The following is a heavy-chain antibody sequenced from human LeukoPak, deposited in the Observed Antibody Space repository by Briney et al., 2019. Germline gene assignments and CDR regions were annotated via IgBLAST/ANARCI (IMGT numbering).Heavy chain of an antibody. CDR2: IYYSGST. V-gene: IGHV4-59*08. CDR1: GGSISSYY. D-gene: IGHD3-22*01. Sequence: SETLSLTCTVSGGSISSYYWSWIRQPPGKGLEWIGYIYYSGSTNYNPSLKSRVTISVDTSKNQFSLKLSSVTAADTAVYYCARHELVVVRSYNWFDPWGQGTLVTVSS. J-gene: IGHJ5*02. CDR3: ARHELVVVRSYNWFDP.